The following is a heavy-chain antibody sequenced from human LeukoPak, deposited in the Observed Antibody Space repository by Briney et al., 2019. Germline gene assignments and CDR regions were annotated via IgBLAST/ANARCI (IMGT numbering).Heavy chain of an antibody. CDR2: TYYRSKWYT. V-gene: IGHV6-1*01. Sequence: SQTLSLTCAISGDSVSSNSAAWIWIRQSPSRGLERLGRTYYRSKWYTEYAVSVKSRITINPDTSKNQFSLQLSSVNPEDTAVYYCARLGSGSNYWGQGTLVTVSS. D-gene: IGHD3-10*01. CDR3: ARLGSGSNY. CDR1: GDSVSSNSAA. J-gene: IGHJ4*02.